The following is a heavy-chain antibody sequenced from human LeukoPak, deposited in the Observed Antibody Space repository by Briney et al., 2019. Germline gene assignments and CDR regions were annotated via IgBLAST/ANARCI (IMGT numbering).Heavy chain of an antibody. D-gene: IGHD3/OR15-3a*01. CDR1: GYSISSGYY. CDR3: ARHFGLNWFDP. V-gene: IGHV4-38-2*01. CDR2: IYHSGST. Sequence: SETLSLTCAVSGYSISSGYYWGWIRPPPGKGLEWIGSIYHSGSTYYNPSLKSRITISVDTSKTQFSLKLSSVTAADTAVYYCARHFGLNWFDPWGQGTLVTVSS. J-gene: IGHJ5*02.